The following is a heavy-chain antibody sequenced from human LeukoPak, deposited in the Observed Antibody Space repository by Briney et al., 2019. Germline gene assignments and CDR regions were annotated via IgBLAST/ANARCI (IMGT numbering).Heavy chain of an antibody. Sequence: GGSLRLSCAASGFTFSNAWMSWVRQAPGKGLEWVGRIKSKTDGGTTDYAAPVKGRFTISRDDSKNTLYPQMNSLKTEDTAVYYCTTGTVDTAMVFDYWGQGTLVTVSS. D-gene: IGHD5-18*01. V-gene: IGHV3-15*01. CDR3: TTGTVDTAMVFDY. J-gene: IGHJ4*02. CDR1: GFTFSNAW. CDR2: IKSKTDGGTT.